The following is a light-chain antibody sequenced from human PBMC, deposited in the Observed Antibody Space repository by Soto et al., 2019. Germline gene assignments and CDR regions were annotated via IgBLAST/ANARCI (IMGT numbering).Light chain of an antibody. CDR3: QQSYSHPPT. V-gene: IGKV1-39*01. J-gene: IGKJ4*01. Sequence: DIHMTQSASSLSASVGDRFTITCRASQSISSYLYWYQQKPGKAPKLMVFAAYSLQSGVPSRFSGSGSGTDFTLTISSLPPEDFATYYCQQSYSHPPTFGGGTKVDIK. CDR2: AAY. CDR1: QSISSY.